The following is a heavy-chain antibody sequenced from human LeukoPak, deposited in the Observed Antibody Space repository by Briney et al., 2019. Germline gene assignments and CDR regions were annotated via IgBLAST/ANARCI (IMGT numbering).Heavy chain of an antibody. CDR3: AKGYCGGDCYTDY. D-gene: IGHD2-21*02. CDR2: ISYDGSNK. CDR1: GFTFSSYG. J-gene: IGHJ4*02. V-gene: IGHV3-30*18. Sequence: PGRSLRLSCAASGFTFSSYGMHWVRQAPGKGLEWVAVISYDGSNKYYADSVKGRFTISRDNSKNTLYLQMNSLRAEDTAVYYCAKGYCGGDCYTDYWGQGTLATVSS.